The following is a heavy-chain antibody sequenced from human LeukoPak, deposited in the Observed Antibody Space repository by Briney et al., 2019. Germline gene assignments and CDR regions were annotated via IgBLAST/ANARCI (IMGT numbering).Heavy chain of an antibody. CDR3: AGCSGGSCYSRGKYGVDV. Sequence: GGSPRLSCATSGFTFSSYAMNWVRQAPGKGLECVSFISTSGDFTYYAASVKGRFTVSRDNSKNTLYLQMNSLRADDTAVYYCAGCSGGSCYSRGKYGVDVWGQGTTVIVSS. J-gene: IGHJ6*02. V-gene: IGHV3-23*01. CDR1: GFTFSSYA. CDR2: ISTSGDFT. D-gene: IGHD2-15*01.